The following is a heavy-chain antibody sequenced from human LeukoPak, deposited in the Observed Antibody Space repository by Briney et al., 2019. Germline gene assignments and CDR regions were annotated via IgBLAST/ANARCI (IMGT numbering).Heavy chain of an antibody. J-gene: IGHJ3*02. CDR1: GGSISSYY. V-gene: IGHV4-59*01. Sequence: SETLSLTRTVSGGSISSYYWSWIRQPPGKGLEWIGYIYYSGSTNYNPSLKSRVTISVDTSKNQFSLKLSSVTAADTAVYYCMVRGIGHAFDIWGQGTMVTVSS. CDR2: IYYSGST. D-gene: IGHD3-10*01. CDR3: MVRGIGHAFDI.